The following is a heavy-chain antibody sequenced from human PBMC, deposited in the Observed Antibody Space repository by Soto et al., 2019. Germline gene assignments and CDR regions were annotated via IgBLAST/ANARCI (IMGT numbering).Heavy chain of an antibody. J-gene: IGHJ4*02. D-gene: IGHD3-10*01. CDR1: GYTFTGYY. CDR2: INPNNGGT. Sequence: ASVKVSCKASGYTFTGYYIHWVRQAPGQGLEWMAWINPNNGGTKYAQKFPGRVTMTRDTSINTAYMELSGLRYDDTAVYYCASGSYPPFSLWFWGQGTLVTVSS. V-gene: IGHV1-2*02. CDR3: ASGSYPPFSLWF.